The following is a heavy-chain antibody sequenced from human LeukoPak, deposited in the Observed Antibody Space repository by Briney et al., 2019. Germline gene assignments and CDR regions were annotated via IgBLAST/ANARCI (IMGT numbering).Heavy chain of an antibody. CDR1: GYTFTDYY. J-gene: IGHJ4*02. Sequence: GASVKVSCQASGYTFTDYYMHWVRQAPGQGLEWMGWINPNSGGTNYAQKFQGRVTMNRDTSISTAYMELSRLRSDDTAVYYCARWGSGYLTYYFDYWGQGTLVTVSS. CDR2: INPNSGGT. D-gene: IGHD3-22*01. CDR3: ARWGSGYLTYYFDY. V-gene: IGHV1-2*02.